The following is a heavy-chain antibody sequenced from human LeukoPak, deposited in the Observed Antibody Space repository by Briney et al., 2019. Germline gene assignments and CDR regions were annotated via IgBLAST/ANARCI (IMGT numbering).Heavy chain of an antibody. Sequence: PSETLSLTCAVYGGSFSGYYWSWIRQPPGKGLEWIGEINHSGSTNYNPSLKSRVTISVDTSKNQLSLKLSSVTAADTAVYYCASSRGGYYYMDVWGKGTTVTVSS. V-gene: IGHV4-34*01. D-gene: IGHD2-15*01. CDR2: INHSGST. J-gene: IGHJ6*03. CDR1: GGSFSGYY. CDR3: ASSRGGYYYMDV.